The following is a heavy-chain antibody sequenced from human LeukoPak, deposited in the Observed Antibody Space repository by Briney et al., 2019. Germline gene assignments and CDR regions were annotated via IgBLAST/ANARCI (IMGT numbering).Heavy chain of an antibody. J-gene: IGHJ6*03. CDR1: GFTFSSYA. CDR2: ISSSSSYI. CDR3: ARATWDPNYYYYMDV. Sequence: GGSLRLSCAASGFTFSSYAMHWVRQAPGKGLEWVSSISSSSSYIYYADSVKGRFTISRDNAKDSLFLQMNSLRAEDTAVYFCARATWDPNYYYYMDVWGKGTTVTISS. V-gene: IGHV3-21*01. D-gene: IGHD1-26*01.